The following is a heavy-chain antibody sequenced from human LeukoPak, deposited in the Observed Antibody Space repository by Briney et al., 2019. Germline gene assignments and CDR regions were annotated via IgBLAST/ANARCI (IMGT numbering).Heavy chain of an antibody. Sequence: ASVKVSCKVSGYILTELSMHWVRQALGKGLEWMGGFDPEHGETVYAQNFQGRVTMTEDTSTDTAYMDLSSLRSEDTAIYYCATVPQWPAVFFESWGQGTLVTVSS. CDR3: ATVPQWPAVFFES. CDR1: GYILTELS. D-gene: IGHD6-19*01. V-gene: IGHV1-24*01. J-gene: IGHJ4*02. CDR2: FDPEHGET.